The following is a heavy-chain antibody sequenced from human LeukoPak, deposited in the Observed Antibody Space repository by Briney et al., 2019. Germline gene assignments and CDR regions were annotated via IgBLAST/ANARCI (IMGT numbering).Heavy chain of an antibody. CDR1: GFTFSSYA. CDR2: ISGSGGST. CDR3: AKFRPSPLDPTYYYGWGSYYQPYYYYGMDV. V-gene: IGHV3-23*01. Sequence: GGSLRFSGAASGFTFSSYAMIWVPPAPGNGLKWVSVISGSGGSTDYADHGKGRFTISRDYYKKTLYLQMNSLRAEDTAVYYCAKFRPSPLDPTYYYGWGSYYQPYYYYGMDVWGQGTTVTVSS. J-gene: IGHJ6*02. D-gene: IGHD3-10*01.